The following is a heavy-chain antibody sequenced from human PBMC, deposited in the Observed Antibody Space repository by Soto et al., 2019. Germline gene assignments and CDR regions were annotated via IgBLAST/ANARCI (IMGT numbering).Heavy chain of an antibody. J-gene: IGHJ5*02. CDR2: TSYTGDT. CDR1: GSSMTAYH. V-gene: IGHV4-59*01. D-gene: IGHD1-20*01. CDR3: ARDMHAGLTHYFDP. Sequence: PSETLSLTCIVSGSSMTAYHWSWILQFPGGGLEWLAYTSYTGDTEYNPSLKSRVTISIDTSNNQSSIQLTSMTAAATAVYYCARDMHAGLTHYFDPWGQGTLVTVSS.